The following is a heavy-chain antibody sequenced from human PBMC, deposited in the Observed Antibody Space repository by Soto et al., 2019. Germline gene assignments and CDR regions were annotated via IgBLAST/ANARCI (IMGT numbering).Heavy chain of an antibody. J-gene: IGHJ4*02. CDR3: ARALTDYYGSGSYYAGYHDY. CDR1: GGSISSYY. V-gene: IGHV4-59*01. D-gene: IGHD3-10*01. CDR2: IYYSGST. Sequence: SETLSLTCTVSGGSISSYYWSWIRQPPGKGLVWIGYIYYSGSTNYNPSLKSRVTISVDTSKNQFSLKLSSVTAADTAVYYCARALTDYYGSGSYYAGYHDYWGQGTLVTVSS.